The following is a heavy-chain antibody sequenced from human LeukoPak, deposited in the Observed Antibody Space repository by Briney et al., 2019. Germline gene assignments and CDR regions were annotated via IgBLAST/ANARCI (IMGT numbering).Heavy chain of an antibody. Sequence: ASVKVSCKASGYTFTSYGISWVRQAPGQGLEWMGWISAYNGNTNYAQKLQGRVTMTTDTSTSTAYMELRSLRFDDTAVYYCARAYYYGSGVDYYYYGMDVWGQGATVTVSS. CDR1: GYTFTSYG. D-gene: IGHD3-10*01. J-gene: IGHJ6*02. V-gene: IGHV1-18*01. CDR2: ISAYNGNT. CDR3: ARAYYYGSGVDYYYYGMDV.